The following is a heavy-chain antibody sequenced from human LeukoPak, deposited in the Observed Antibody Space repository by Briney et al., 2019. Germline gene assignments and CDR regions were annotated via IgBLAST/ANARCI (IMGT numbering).Heavy chain of an antibody. CDR3: AKDKEGMGSHYYFDY. CDR1: GFTFDDYA. Sequence: PGGSLRLSCAASGFTFDDYAMHWVRQAPGKGLEWVSGISWNTGTIGYADSVKGRFTISRNNAKNSLYLQMNSLRAEDTALYYCAKDKEGMGSHYYFDYWGQGTLVTVSS. D-gene: IGHD3-10*01. CDR2: ISWNTGTI. V-gene: IGHV3-9*01. J-gene: IGHJ4*02.